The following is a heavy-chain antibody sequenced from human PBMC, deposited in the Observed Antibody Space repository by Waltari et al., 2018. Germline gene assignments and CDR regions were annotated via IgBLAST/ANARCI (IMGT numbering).Heavy chain of an antibody. CDR2: SSSSSSYI. V-gene: IGHV3-21*01. J-gene: IGHJ3*02. CDR1: GFTFSSYS. CDR3: ASIQSGSYSVKTFDI. D-gene: IGHD1-26*01. Sequence: EVQLVESGVGLVKPGGSLRLSCAASGFTFSSYSMNWVRQAPWKGVEWVSSSSSSSSYIYYADSVKGRFTIYRDNAKNSLYLQMNSLRAEDTAVYYCASIQSGSYSVKTFDIWGQGTMVTVSS.